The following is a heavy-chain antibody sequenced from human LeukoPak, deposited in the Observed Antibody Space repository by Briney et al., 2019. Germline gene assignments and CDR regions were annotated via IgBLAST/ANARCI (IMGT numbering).Heavy chain of an antibody. Sequence: GGSLRLSCAAPGFSFNTYWMTWVRQAPGKGLEWVANVNQGGSETYYVDSVKGRFIISRDNAKNSMYLQMNSLRAEDTAVYYCVRGGLYHYSGTSGDYWGQGTLVTVSS. J-gene: IGHJ4*02. V-gene: IGHV3-7*01. CDR2: VNQGGSET. D-gene: IGHD3-16*02. CDR1: GFSFNTYW. CDR3: VRGGLYHYSGTSGDY.